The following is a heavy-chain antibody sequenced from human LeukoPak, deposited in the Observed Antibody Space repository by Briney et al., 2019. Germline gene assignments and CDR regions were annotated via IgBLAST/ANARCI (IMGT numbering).Heavy chain of an antibody. CDR2: INPSGGTT. CDR3: ARDLGDTTIAH. Sequence: ASVKVSCKASGYSFTSYRMQWVRQAPGQGLKWMGLINPSGGTTSYAQKFQGRLTVTRDTSTSTVYMELSSLTSEDTAIYYCARDLGDTTIAHWGQGTLVSVSS. CDR1: GYSFTSYR. J-gene: IGHJ4*02. V-gene: IGHV1-46*01. D-gene: IGHD5-18*01.